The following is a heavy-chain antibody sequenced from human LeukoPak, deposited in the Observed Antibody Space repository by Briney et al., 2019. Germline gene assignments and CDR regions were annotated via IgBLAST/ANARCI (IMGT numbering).Heavy chain of an antibody. Sequence: GASVKVSCKASGYTFTSYDINWVRQATGQGLEWMGWMNPNSGNTGYAQKFQGRVTMTRNTSISTAYMELSSLRSEDTAVYYCARFPGLLWFGVLLDAFDIWGQGTMVTVSS. V-gene: IGHV1-8*01. J-gene: IGHJ3*02. CDR3: ARFPGLLWFGVLLDAFDI. CDR2: MNPNSGNT. D-gene: IGHD3-10*01. CDR1: GYTFTSYD.